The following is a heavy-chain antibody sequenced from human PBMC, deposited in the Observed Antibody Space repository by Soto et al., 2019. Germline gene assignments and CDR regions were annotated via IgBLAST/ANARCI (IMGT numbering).Heavy chain of an antibody. CDR1: GGSFSGHY. CDR2: INHGGST. D-gene: IGHD6-19*01. CDR3: ARGLVAVAGTLFDY. J-gene: IGHJ4*02. V-gene: IGHV4-34*01. Sequence: SETLSLTCAVYGGSFSGHYWTWIRQPPGKGLEWIGEINHGGSTNYNPPLKSRVTLSVDTSKNQFSLKLSSVTAADTAVYYCARGLVAVAGTLFDYRGQGTPVTVSS.